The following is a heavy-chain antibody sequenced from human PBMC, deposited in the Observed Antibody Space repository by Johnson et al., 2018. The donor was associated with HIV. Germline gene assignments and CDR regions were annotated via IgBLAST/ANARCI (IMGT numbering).Heavy chain of an antibody. CDR1: GFTFRSYA. Sequence: QVQLVESGGGVMQPGKSLRLSCEASGFTFRSYAMHWVRQAPGKGLEWVAVITYDGRNKYYTDSVKGRFIISRDNSKNMTNLQTNGLSDEDTADYYCVRDQGSGWPTNAFDIWGRGTRVTVSS. J-gene: IGHJ3*02. V-gene: IGHV3-30*04. CDR3: VRDQGSGWPTNAFDI. D-gene: IGHD6-19*01. CDR2: ITYDGRNK.